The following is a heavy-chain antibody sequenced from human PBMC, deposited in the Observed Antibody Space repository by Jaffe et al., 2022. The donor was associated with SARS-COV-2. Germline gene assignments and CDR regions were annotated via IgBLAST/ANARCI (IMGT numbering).Heavy chain of an antibody. CDR1: GGTFSSST. V-gene: IGHV1-69*02. J-gene: IGHJ5*02. CDR3: ARSAFEYYYDRVNFFDP. Sequence: QDQLVQSGAEVEKPGSSVRVSCKASGGTFSSSTFNWLRQAPGQGPEWMGRIIPALGKAHSAQRFQGRLTITADKATSTVYMELSSLRSEDTAVYFCARSAFEYYYDRVNFFDPWGQGTLVTVSS. CDR2: IIPALGKA. D-gene: IGHD3-22*01.